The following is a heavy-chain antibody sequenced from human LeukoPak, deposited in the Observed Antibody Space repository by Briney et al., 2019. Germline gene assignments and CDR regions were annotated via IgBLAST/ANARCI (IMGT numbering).Heavy chain of an antibody. J-gene: IGHJ6*03. CDR2: IRYDGSNK. V-gene: IGHV3-30*02. CDR3: AKEGGPAGFYYYYYMDV. Sequence: GGSLRLSCAAAGFTFSSYGMHWVRQAPGKGLEGVAFIRYDGSNKYYADSVKGRFTISRDNSKNTLYLQMNSLRAEDTAVYYCAKEGGPAGFYYYYYMDVWGKGTTVTVSS. CDR1: GFTFSSYG.